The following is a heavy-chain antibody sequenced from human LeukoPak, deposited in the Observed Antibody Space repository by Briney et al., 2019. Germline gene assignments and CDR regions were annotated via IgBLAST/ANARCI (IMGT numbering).Heavy chain of an antibody. CDR2: IKQDGSEK. D-gene: IGHD6-19*01. V-gene: IGHV3-7*01. CDR1: GFTFSSYW. J-gene: IGHJ4*02. Sequence: GGSLRLSCAASGFTFSSYWMSWVRQAPGRGLEWVVNIKQDGSEKYYVDSVKGRFTISRDNAKNSLYLQMNSLRAEDTAVYYCARYDIAVAAAFDYWGQGTLVTVSS. CDR3: ARYDIAVAAAFDY.